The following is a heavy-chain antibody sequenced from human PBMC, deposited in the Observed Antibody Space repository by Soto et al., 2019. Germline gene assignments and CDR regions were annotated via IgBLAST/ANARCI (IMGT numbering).Heavy chain of an antibody. CDR1: GYKFTTYF. CDR2: IHPSGDT. J-gene: IGHJ1*01. D-gene: IGHD2-8*01. V-gene: IGHV1-46*01. Sequence: QGQLVQSGAEVKKPGASVKVACKASGYKFTTYFIHWVRQAPGQGLEWMGMIHPSGDTGYGQKFRGSVTMTIDTSTTTAYMELRNRTSEDTAIYFSVRGYCTTAPCSGDFQHWGQGTLVTVSS. CDR3: VRGYCTTAPCSGDFQH.